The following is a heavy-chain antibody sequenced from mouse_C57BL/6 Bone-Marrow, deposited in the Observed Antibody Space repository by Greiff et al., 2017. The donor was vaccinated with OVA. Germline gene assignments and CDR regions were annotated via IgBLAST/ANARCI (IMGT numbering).Heavy chain of an antibody. Sequence: QVQLQQSGAELVKPGASVKLSCKASGYTFTEYTIHWVKQRSGQGLEWIGWFYPGSGSIKYNEKFKDKATLTADKSSSTVYMELSRLTSEDSAVYFCARHEDGYDYDGYWYFDVWGTGTTVTVSS. CDR3: ARHEDGYDYDGYWYFDV. CDR2: FYPGSGSI. D-gene: IGHD2-4*01. V-gene: IGHV1-62-2*01. J-gene: IGHJ1*03. CDR1: GYTFTEYT.